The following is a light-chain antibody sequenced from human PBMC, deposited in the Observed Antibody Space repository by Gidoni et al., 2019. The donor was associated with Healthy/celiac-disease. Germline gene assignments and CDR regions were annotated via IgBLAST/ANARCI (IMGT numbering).Light chain of an antibody. CDR2: AAS. Sequence: DIQMTQSPSSLSASVGDRNRVTITCRASQSISSYLNWYQQKPGKAPKLLIYAASSLQSGVPSRFSGSGSGTDFTLTISSLQPEDFATYYCQQSYSTPRTFGQGTKVEIK. CDR3: QQSYSTPRT. V-gene: IGKV1-39*01. J-gene: IGKJ1*01. CDR1: QSISSY.